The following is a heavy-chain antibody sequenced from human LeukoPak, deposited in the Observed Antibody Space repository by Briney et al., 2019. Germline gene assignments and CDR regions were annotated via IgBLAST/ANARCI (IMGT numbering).Heavy chain of an antibody. Sequence: PGGSLRLSCAASGFTFRNYGMHWVRQAPGKGLEWVAVIWYDGSNKYYGDSVKGRFTISRDNSKSTMYLQMNSVTAEDTAVYYCARGLLDSSGYFEDWGQGTLVTVSS. CDR1: GFTFRNYG. CDR3: ARGLLDSSGYFED. D-gene: IGHD3-22*01. J-gene: IGHJ4*02. V-gene: IGHV3-33*01. CDR2: IWYDGSNK.